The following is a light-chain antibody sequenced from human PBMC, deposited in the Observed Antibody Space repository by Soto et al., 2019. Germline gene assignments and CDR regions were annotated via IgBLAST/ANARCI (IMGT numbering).Light chain of an antibody. V-gene: IGKV1-5*01. CDR2: DAS. Sequence: DIQMTQSPSTLSASVGDRVTITCRASQSISIWLAWYQQKPGKAPKVLIYDASNLESGVPSRFSGRGSGTEFSLTISSLQPDDFATYYCQQYDSYSPYTFGQGTKLEIK. CDR3: QQYDSYSPYT. CDR1: QSISIW. J-gene: IGKJ2*01.